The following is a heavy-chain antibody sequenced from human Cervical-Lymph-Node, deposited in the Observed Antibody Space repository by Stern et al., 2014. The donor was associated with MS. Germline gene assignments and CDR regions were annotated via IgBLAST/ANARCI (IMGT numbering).Heavy chain of an antibody. V-gene: IGHV1-2*02. CDR1: GYSFTGYF. D-gene: IGHD3-10*01. CDR3: ARDGRSSYGSGSYYSSGY. CDR2: INPNSGDT. J-gene: IGHJ4*02. Sequence: QVQLVQSGAEVKKPGASVKVSCKASGYSFTGYFLHWVRQGPGQGLEWMGWINPNSGDTNYAQKFHGRVTMTRDSSSSTAYMELSSLRSDDTAVYYCARDGRSSYGSGSYYSSGYWGQGTLVTVSS.